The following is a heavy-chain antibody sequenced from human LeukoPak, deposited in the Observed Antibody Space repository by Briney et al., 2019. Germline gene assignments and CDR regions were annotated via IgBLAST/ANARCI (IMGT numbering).Heavy chain of an antibody. D-gene: IGHD3-10*01. CDR1: GFTFSNYA. Sequence: GGSLRLSCAASGFTFSNYAMSWVRQAPGKGLEWVSAISGSGATTYYADSVKGRFTISRDHSKNTLYLQMNSLRAEDTAVYSCAKAYFGPGLNYFDYWGQGTLVTVSS. CDR2: ISGSGATT. CDR3: AKAYFGPGLNYFDY. J-gene: IGHJ4*02. V-gene: IGHV3-23*01.